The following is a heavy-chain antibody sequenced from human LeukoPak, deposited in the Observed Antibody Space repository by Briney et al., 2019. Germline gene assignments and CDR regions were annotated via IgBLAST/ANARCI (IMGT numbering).Heavy chain of an antibody. CDR1: GFPVNKYE. D-gene: IGHD1-26*01. J-gene: IGHJ3*02. Sequence: SGGSLRLSCAASGFPVNKYEIHWVRQAPGKGLEWISYVDAGATSTNYADSVKGRFTISRDNAKNSLYLQMNSLRAEDTAVYYCARDRKWELRRGSDAFHIWGQGTMVTVSS. CDR3: ARDRKWELRRGSDAFHI. CDR2: VDAGATST. V-gene: IGHV3-48*03.